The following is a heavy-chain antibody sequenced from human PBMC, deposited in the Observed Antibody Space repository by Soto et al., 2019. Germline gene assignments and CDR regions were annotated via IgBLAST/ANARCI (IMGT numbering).Heavy chain of an antibody. CDR1: GFTFNTYG. Sequence: QVQLVESGGGVVQPGRSLRLSCAASGFTFNTYGMHWVRQAPGKGLEWVAVISYDGSNKYYADYMKGRFTVSRDNSKNTLYLQMNSLRVEDTAVYFCAPLTTVTQIIFSYSGIDVWGQGTKVTVSS. D-gene: IGHD4-17*01. J-gene: IGHJ6*02. CDR3: APLTTVTQIIFSYSGIDV. V-gene: IGHV3-30*03. CDR2: ISYDGSNK.